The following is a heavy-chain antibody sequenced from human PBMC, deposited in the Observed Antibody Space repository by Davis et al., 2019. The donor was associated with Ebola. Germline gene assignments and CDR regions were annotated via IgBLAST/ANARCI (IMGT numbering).Heavy chain of an antibody. CDR2: ISGNGGRT. CDR1: GFTFSSYA. CDR3: AKDNTAELGSQPSYFQY. J-gene: IGHJ1*01. Sequence: PGGSLRLSCVASGFTFSSYALSWLRQAQGQGPEWVFAISGNGGRTYCADSVKGRFTISRDNSKNTLFLQMNSLRVEDSAVYYCAKDNTAELGSQPSYFQYLGQGTLVTVSA. D-gene: IGHD3-10*01. V-gene: IGHV3-23*01.